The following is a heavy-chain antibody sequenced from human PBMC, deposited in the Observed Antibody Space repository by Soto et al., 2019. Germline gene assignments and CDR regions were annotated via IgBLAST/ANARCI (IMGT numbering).Heavy chain of an antibody. Sequence: SETLSLTCTVSGGSISSYYWSWIRRPPGKGLEWIGYIYYSGSTNYNPSLKSRVTISVDTSKNQFSLKLSSVTAADTAVYYCAREVAAPASWFDPWGQGNLVTVSS. CDR3: AREVAAPASWFDP. CDR2: IYYSGST. V-gene: IGHV4-59*01. CDR1: GGSISSYY. J-gene: IGHJ5*02. D-gene: IGHD6-13*01.